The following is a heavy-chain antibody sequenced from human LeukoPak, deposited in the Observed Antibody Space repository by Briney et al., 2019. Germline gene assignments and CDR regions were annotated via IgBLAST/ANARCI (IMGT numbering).Heavy chain of an antibody. CDR2: IIPIFGTA. J-gene: IGHJ4*02. CDR3: ARFDILTGYSDDY. V-gene: IGHV1-69*13. Sequence: SVKVSCKASGGTFSSYAISWVRQAPGQGLEWMGGIIPIFGTANYAQKFQGRVTITADESTSTAYMELSSLRSEDTAVYYCARFDILTGYSDDYWGQGTLVTVSP. D-gene: IGHD3-9*01. CDR1: GGTFSSYA.